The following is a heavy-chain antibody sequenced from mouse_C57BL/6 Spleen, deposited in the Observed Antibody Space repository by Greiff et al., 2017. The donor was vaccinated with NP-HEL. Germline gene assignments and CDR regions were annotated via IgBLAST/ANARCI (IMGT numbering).Heavy chain of an antibody. D-gene: IGHD1-1*01. CDR3: ARWDYYGSGAY. J-gene: IGHJ3*01. V-gene: IGHV1-54*01. Sequence: QVQLQQSGAELVRPGTSVKVSCKASGYAFTNYLIEWVKQRPGQGLEWIGVINPGSGGTNNNEKFKGKATLTADKSSSTAYMQLSSLTSEDSAVYFCARWDYYGSGAYWGQGTLVTVSA. CDR1: GYAFTNYL. CDR2: INPGSGGT.